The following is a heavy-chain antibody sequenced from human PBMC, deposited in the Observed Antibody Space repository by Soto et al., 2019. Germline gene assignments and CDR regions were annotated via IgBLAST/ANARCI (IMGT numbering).Heavy chain of an antibody. V-gene: IGHV3-53*02. CDR3: ARGVYGNYTFDS. J-gene: IGHJ4*02. D-gene: IGHD2-8*01. CDR2: IESGGNS. Sequence: EVQLVETGGGFIQPGGSPRLSCVASGFSVSENYMNWVRQAPGKGLEWVSVIESGGNSYYADSVKGRLIISRDTSKNTIFLQMNSMRPDDTAVYPCARGVYGNYTFDSWGQGTLVTVSS. CDR1: GFSVSENY.